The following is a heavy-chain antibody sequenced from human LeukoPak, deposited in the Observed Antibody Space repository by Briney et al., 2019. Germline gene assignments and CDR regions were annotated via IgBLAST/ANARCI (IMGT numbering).Heavy chain of an antibody. CDR2: IIPIFGAA. Sequence: SVKVSCKASGGTFSSYAISWVRQAPGQGLEWMGGIIPIFGAANYVQKFQGRVTITSDKSTSTAYMELSSLRSEDTAVYYCTMTTVTTSSDYWGQGTLVTVSS. J-gene: IGHJ4*02. V-gene: IGHV1-69*06. CDR1: GGTFSSYA. D-gene: IGHD4-17*01. CDR3: TMTTVTTSSDY.